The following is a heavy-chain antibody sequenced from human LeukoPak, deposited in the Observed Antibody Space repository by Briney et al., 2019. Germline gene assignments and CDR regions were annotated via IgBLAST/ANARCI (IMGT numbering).Heavy chain of an antibody. D-gene: IGHD2-2*01. V-gene: IGHV7-4-1*02. CDR3: ARPLGSTSSPTTPRHYYYYMDV. J-gene: IGHJ6*03. CDR2: INTNTGNP. Sequence: ASVKVSCKASGYTFTSYAMNWVRQAPGQGLEWMGWINTNTGNPTYAQGFTGRFVFSLDTSVSTAYLQISSLKAEDTAVYYCARPLGSTSSPTTPRHYYYYMDVWGKGTTVTVSS. CDR1: GYTFTSYA.